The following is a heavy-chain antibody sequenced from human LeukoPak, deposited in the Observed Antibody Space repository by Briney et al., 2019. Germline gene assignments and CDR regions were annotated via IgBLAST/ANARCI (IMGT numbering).Heavy chain of an antibody. D-gene: IGHD3-22*01. J-gene: IGHJ4*02. CDR1: GGSFSGYY. Sequence: SETLSLTCAVYGGSFSGYYWSWIRQPPGKGLDWIGEINHSGSTNYNPSLKSRVTISVDTSKNQFSLKLSSVTAADTAVYYCARCYLVGYYDSSGYYYYFDYWGQGTLVTVSS. CDR3: ARCYLVGYYDSSGYYYYFDY. V-gene: IGHV4-34*01. CDR2: INHSGST.